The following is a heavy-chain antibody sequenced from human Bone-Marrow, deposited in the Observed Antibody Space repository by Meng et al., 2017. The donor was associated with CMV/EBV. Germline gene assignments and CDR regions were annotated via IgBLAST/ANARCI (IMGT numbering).Heavy chain of an antibody. CDR3: ARGAPGH. CDR1: GGSFSGYS. J-gene: IGHJ4*02. V-gene: IGHV4-34*01. CDR2: ISDSGST. Sequence: ESLKISCAVYGGSFSGYSWTWIRQSPGKGLEWIGDISDSGSTNYNPSLKSRVSILLDTSRNQFSLKLTSVTAADTAVYYCARGAPGHWGRGTLVTVSS.